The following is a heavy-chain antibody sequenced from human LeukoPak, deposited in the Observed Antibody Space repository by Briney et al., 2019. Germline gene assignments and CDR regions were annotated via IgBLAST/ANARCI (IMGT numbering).Heavy chain of an antibody. CDR1: GYTFTGYY. CDR3: ARDYDFWSGYPLDYFDY. D-gene: IGHD3-3*01. J-gene: IGHJ4*02. CDR2: INPNSGGT. Sequence: ASVKVSCKASGYTFTGYYMHWVRQAPGQGVEWMGWINPNSGGTNYAQKFQGRVTMTRDTSISTAYMELSRLRSDDTAVYYCARDYDFWSGYPLDYFDYWGQGTLVTVSS. V-gene: IGHV1-2*02.